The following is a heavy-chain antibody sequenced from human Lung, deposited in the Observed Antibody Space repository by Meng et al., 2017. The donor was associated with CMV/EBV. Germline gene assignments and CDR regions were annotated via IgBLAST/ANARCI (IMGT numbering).Heavy chain of an antibody. J-gene: IGHJ4*02. CDR2: IYPGDSDT. CDR3: ARQAVAGTGGFDY. V-gene: IGHV5-51*01. Sequence: XVSXKVSGYSFTSYWIGWVRQMPGKGLEWMGIIYPGDSDTGYSPSFQGQVTMSADKSTTTAYLQWSSLKASDTAIHYCARQAVAGTGGFDYGVQGTVVTVSS. D-gene: IGHD6-19*01. CDR1: GYSFTSYW.